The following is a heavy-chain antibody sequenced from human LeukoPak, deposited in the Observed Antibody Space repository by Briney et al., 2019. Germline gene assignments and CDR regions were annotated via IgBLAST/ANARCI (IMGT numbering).Heavy chain of an antibody. Sequence: SVKVSCKASGGTFSSYAISWVRQAPGQGLEWMGGIIPIFGTANYAQKFRGRVTITADESTSTAYMELSSLRSEDTAVYYCASSKETTYYYFDYWGQGTLVTVSS. CDR1: GGTFSSYA. D-gene: IGHD2/OR15-2a*01. CDR3: ASSKETTYYYFDY. CDR2: IIPIFGTA. J-gene: IGHJ4*02. V-gene: IGHV1-69*01.